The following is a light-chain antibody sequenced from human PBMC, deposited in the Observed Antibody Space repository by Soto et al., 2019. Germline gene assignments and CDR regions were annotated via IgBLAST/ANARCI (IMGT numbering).Light chain of an antibody. Sequence: IQLTQSPSSLSASVGDRVIITCRASQDISSYLAWYQQEPGKAPKLLIYAASTLQSGVPSRFSGSGSGTDFTLTISSLQPEDFATYYCQQLNSYPLTFGGGTKVDIK. CDR3: QQLNSYPLT. V-gene: IGKV1-9*01. CDR1: QDISSY. CDR2: AAS. J-gene: IGKJ4*01.